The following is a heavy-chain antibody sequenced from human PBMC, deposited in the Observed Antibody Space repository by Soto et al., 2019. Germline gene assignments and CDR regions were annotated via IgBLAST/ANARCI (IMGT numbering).Heavy chain of an antibody. J-gene: IGHJ4*02. CDR3: ARVRESYCGGDCYPDSFDY. CDR1: GYTFTSYG. D-gene: IGHD2-21*02. V-gene: IGHV1-18*01. CDR2: IRAYNGNT. Sequence: QVQLVQSGAEVKKPGASVKVSCKASGYTFTSYGISWVRQAPGQGLEWMGWIRAYNGNTNYAQKLQGRVTMTTDTSTSTAYMELRSLRSDDTAVYYCARVRESYCGGDCYPDSFDYWGQGTLVTVSS.